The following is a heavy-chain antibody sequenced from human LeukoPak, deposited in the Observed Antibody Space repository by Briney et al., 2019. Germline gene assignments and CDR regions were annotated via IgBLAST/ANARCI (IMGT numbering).Heavy chain of an antibody. J-gene: IGHJ4*02. Sequence: PGRSLRLSCAASGFTFSSYGMHWVRQAPGKGLEWVAVISYDGSNKYYADSVKGRFTISRDNSKNTLYLQMNSLRAEDTAVYYCAKDYSSGWLPQYYFDYWGQGSLVTVSS. CDR1: GFTFSSYG. CDR3: AKDYSSGWLPQYYFDY. CDR2: ISYDGSNK. V-gene: IGHV3-30*18. D-gene: IGHD6-19*01.